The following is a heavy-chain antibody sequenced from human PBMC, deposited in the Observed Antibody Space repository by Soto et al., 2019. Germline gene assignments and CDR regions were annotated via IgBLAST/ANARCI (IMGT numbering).Heavy chain of an antibody. D-gene: IGHD3-22*01. CDR3: ARPYDTESDAFDI. CDR2: IYHSGST. V-gene: IGHV4-30-2*01. CDR1: GGSISSGGYS. Sequence: SETLSLTCAVSGGSISSGGYSWSCIRQPPGKGLEWIGYIYHSGSTYYNPSLKSRVTISVDRSKNQFSLKLSSVTAADTAVYYCARPYDTESDAFDIWGQGTMVTVSS. J-gene: IGHJ3*02.